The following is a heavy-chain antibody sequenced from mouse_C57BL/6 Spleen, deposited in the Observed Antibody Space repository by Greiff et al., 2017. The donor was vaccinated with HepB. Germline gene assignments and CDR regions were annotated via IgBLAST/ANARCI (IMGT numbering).Heavy chain of an antibody. CDR3: ARSPPIYYYGSSLFDY. V-gene: IGHV2-2*01. CDR2: IWSGGST. CDR1: GFSLTSYG. D-gene: IGHD1-1*01. Sequence: VQLQQSGPGLVQPSQSLSITCTVPGFSLTSYGVHWVRQSPGKGLEWLGVIWSGGSTDYNAAFISRLSISKDNSKSQVFFKMNSLQADDTAIYYCARSPPIYYYGSSLFDYWGQGTTLTVSS. J-gene: IGHJ2*01.